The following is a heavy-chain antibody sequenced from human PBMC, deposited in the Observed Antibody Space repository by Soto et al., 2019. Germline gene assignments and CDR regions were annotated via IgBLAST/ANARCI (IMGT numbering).Heavy chain of an antibody. Sequence: VQLLESGGGLVQPGGSLRLSCAASGFTFSSYGMHWVRQAPGKGLEWVAVISYDGSNKYYADSVKGRFTISRDNSKNTLYLQMNSLRAEDTAVYYCAKEGRFGEPGGYFQHWGQGTLVTVSS. D-gene: IGHD3-10*01. CDR3: AKEGRFGEPGGYFQH. J-gene: IGHJ1*01. CDR1: GFTFSSYG. V-gene: IGHV3-30*18. CDR2: ISYDGSNK.